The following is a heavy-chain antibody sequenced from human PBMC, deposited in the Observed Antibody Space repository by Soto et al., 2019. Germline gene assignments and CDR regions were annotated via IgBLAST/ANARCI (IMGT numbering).Heavy chain of an antibody. V-gene: IGHV3-23*01. CDR3: AKDGTRITIFGVAP. Sequence: GGSLRLSCAASGFTFSSYAMSWVRQAPGKGLEWVSAISGSGTSAYYADSVKGRFTISRDNSKTTLYLQMNSLRAEDTAVYYCAKDGTRITIFGVAPWGQGTLVTVSS. J-gene: IGHJ5*02. CDR1: GFTFSSYA. CDR2: ISGSGTSA. D-gene: IGHD3-3*01.